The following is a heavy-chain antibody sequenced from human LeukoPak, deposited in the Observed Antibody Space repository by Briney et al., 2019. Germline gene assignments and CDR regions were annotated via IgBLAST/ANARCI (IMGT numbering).Heavy chain of an antibody. CDR1: GFTFSSYS. V-gene: IGHV3-21*01. CDR3: ARDGPWGGYFDY. D-gene: IGHD3-16*01. CDR2: ISSSSSYI. J-gene: IGHJ4*02. Sequence: GGSLRLSCAASGFTFSSYSMNWVRQAPGKGLEWVSSISSSSSYIYYADSVKGRFTISSDNAKNSLYLQMNSLRAEDTAVYYYARDGPWGGYFDYWGQGTLVTVSS.